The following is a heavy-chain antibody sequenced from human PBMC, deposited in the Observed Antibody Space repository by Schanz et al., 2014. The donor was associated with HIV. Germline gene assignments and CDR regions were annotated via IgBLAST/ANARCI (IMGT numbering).Heavy chain of an antibody. CDR1: GFTFDNYG. CDR3: AKDGNWYDSRYRGKGNYYYYYGMDV. V-gene: IGHV3-30*18. CDR2: MSYDGIRK. D-gene: IGHD3-22*01. Sequence: QVQLVESGGGVVQPGRSLRLSCVASGFTFDNYGMHWVRQAPGKGLEWVAVMSYDGIRKNYADSVKGRFTISRDNSKNTLYLQIKSLRPEDTAVYYCAKDGNWYDSRYRGKGNYYYYYGMDVWGQGTTVTVSS. J-gene: IGHJ6*02.